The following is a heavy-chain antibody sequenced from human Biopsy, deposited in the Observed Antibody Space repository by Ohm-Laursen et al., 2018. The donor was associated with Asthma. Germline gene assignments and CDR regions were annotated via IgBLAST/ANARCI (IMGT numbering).Heavy chain of an antibody. D-gene: IGHD3-10*01. CDR3: ARDFGNRYSETHLEY. Sequence: LRLSCTASGFSFSSYAMHWVRQAPGKGLEWLALIWYDGINKFYADSVKGRITVSRDQSKSTLYLQINSLRADDTAVYYCARDFGNRYSETHLEYWGQGTLVTVSS. J-gene: IGHJ4*02. CDR1: GFSFSSYA. CDR2: IWYDGINK. V-gene: IGHV3-33*01.